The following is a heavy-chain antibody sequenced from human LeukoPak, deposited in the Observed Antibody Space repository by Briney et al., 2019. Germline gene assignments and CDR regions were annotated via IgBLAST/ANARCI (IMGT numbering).Heavy chain of an antibody. CDR1: GFSLNTSGVG. V-gene: IGHV2-5*02. Sequence: SGPTLVNPTQTLTXTCTFSGFSLNTSGVGVGSIRQPPGKALEWLALVYWDDDKRYSPSLKSRLTITKDTSKNQVVLTMTNMDPVDTATYSCAHNVYDSGSYQFDYWGQGTLVTVSS. CDR3: AHNVYDSGSYQFDY. J-gene: IGHJ4*02. D-gene: IGHD3-10*01. CDR2: VYWDDDK.